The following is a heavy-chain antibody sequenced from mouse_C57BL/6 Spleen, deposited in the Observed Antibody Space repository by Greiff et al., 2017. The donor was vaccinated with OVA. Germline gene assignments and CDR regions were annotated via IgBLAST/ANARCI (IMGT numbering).Heavy chain of an antibody. V-gene: IGHV1-4*01. Sequence: QVQLKQSGAELARPGASVKMSCKASGYTFTSYTMHWVKQRPGQGLEWIGYINPSSGYTKYNQKFKDKATLTADKSSSTAYMQLSSLTSEDSAVYYCARFWDDGPTWFAYWGQGTLVTVSA. CDR3: ARFWDDGPTWFAY. CDR1: GYTFTSYT. CDR2: INPSSGYT. D-gene: IGHD2-3*01. J-gene: IGHJ3*01.